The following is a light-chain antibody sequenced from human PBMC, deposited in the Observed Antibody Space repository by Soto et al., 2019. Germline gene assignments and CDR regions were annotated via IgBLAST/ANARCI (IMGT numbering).Light chain of an antibody. J-gene: IGKJ1*01. Sequence: EIVLTQSPATLSLSPGERATLSCRASQSVSSYLAWYQQKPGQAPRLLIYDASNRATGIPARFSGSGSGTDFTLTISSLEPEDFALYYCQQRRNLWTFGQGTKVEIK. CDR2: DAS. CDR1: QSVSSY. CDR3: QQRRNLWT. V-gene: IGKV3-11*01.